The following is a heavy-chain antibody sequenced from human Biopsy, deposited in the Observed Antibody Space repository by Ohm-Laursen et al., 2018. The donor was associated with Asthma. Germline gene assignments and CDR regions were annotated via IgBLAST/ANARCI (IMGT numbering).Heavy chain of an antibody. CDR1: GGTFSNFA. CDR2: IMTVLGTT. D-gene: IGHD6-19*01. Sequence: SVKVSCKAPGGTFSNFAISWVRQAPGQGLEWLGGIMTVLGTTNYAQKFQGRVTITADESTSTAYMEVTSLRSEDTAICYCARCQVGYSSGWSLLLKKIYYSGMDVWGQGTAVTVSS. V-gene: IGHV1-69*13. J-gene: IGHJ6*02. CDR3: ARCQVGYSSGWSLLLKKIYYSGMDV.